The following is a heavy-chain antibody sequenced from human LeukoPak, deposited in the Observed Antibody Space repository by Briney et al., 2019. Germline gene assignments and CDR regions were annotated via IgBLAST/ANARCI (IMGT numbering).Heavy chain of an antibody. CDR2: ISSDGTSI. CDR3: VKERYRGSDS. V-gene: IGHV3-21*01. CDR1: GFNFSSRS. J-gene: IGHJ5*01. Sequence: GGSLRLSCAASGFNFSSRSMNWVRQAPGKGLEWVSFISSDGTSIYYADSVKGRFAISRDNAKSSLYLQMNSLRVEDTAVYYCVKERYRGSDSWGQGTRVTVSS. D-gene: IGHD3-10*01.